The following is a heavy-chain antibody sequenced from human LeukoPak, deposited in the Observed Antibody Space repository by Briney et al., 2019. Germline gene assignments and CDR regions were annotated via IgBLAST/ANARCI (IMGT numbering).Heavy chain of an antibody. CDR2: INWNGGST. J-gene: IGHJ4*02. V-gene: IGHV3-20*04. CDR3: AKRYYYGSGSFDY. D-gene: IGHD3-10*01. Sequence: GGSLRLSCAASGFTFDEYGMSWVRQAPGKGLEWVSGINWNGGSTGYADSVKGRFTISRDNAKNSLYLQMNSLRAEDTAVYYCAKRYYYGSGSFDYWGQGTLVTVSS. CDR1: GFTFDEYG.